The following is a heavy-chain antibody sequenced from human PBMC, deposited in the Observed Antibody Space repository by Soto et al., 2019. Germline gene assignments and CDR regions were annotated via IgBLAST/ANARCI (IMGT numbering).Heavy chain of an antibody. J-gene: IGHJ6*02. CDR1: GGSFSGYY. CDR3: ARSRNYDILTGPSYYYYYGMDV. CDR2: IYYSGST. V-gene: IGHV4-59*08. Sequence: SETLSLTCAVYGGSFSGYYWSWIRQPPGKGLEWIGYIYYSGSTNYNPSLKSRVTISVDTSRNQFSLKLSSVTAADTAVYYCARSRNYDILTGPSYYYYYGMDVWGQGTTVTVSS. D-gene: IGHD3-9*01.